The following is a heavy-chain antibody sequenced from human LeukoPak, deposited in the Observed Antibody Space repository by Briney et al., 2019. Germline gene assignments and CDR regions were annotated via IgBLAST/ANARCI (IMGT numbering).Heavy chain of an antibody. CDR3: ARDKDYVPIGGLVY. J-gene: IGHJ4*02. V-gene: IGHV1-69*05. Sequence: SVKVSCKASGGTFSSYAISWVRQAPGQGLEWMGRIIPIFGTANYAQKFQGRVTITTGESTSTAYMELSSLRSEDTAVYYCARDKDYVPIGGLVYWGQGTLVTVSS. D-gene: IGHD3-10*01. CDR1: GGTFSSYA. CDR2: IIPIFGTA.